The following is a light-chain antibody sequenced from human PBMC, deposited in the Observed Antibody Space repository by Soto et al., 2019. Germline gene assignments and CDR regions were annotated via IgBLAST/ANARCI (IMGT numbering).Light chain of an antibody. Sequence: QSALTQPASVSGSPGQSITMSCTGTSSDIGGYNYVSWYQQHPGKAPKLMIYEVNNRPSGVSNRFSGSKSGNTASLTISGLQAEDEADYYCNSYTSSTTDVFGTGTKLTVL. CDR1: SSDIGGYNY. J-gene: IGLJ1*01. CDR3: NSYTSSTTDV. V-gene: IGLV2-14*01. CDR2: EVN.